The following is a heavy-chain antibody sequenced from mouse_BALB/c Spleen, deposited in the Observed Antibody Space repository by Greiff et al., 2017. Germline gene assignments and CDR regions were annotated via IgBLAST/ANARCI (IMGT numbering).Heavy chain of an antibody. CDR2: VNTNNGGT. CDR3: ARERGNGYFDV. CDR1: GYSFTGYY. Sequence: VQLQQSGPDLVKPGASGKISCTASGYSFTGYYMHWVKQSPGKSLEWIGRVNTNNGGTSYNQTFKGKAILTVDKSSSTAYMEIRSLTSEDSAVYYGARERGNGYFDVWGAGTTVTVSS. V-gene: IGHV1-26*01. J-gene: IGHJ1*01. D-gene: IGHD2-1*01.